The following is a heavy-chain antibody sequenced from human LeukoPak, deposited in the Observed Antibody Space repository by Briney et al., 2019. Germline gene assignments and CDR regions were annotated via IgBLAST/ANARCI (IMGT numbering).Heavy chain of an antibody. D-gene: IGHD3-22*01. CDR3: ARVPRSSGLPYYIDY. Sequence: SETLSLTCTVSGYSISSGYYRGWIRQPPGKGLEWIGYIYYSGSTNYNPSLKSRVTISVDTSKNQFSLRLSSVTAADTAVYYCARVPRSSGLPYYIDYWGQGTQVTVSS. CDR1: GYSISSGYY. J-gene: IGHJ4*02. V-gene: IGHV4-38-2*02. CDR2: IYYSGST.